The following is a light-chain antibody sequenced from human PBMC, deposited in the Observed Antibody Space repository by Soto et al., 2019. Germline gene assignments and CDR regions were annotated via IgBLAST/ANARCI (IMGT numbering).Light chain of an antibody. J-gene: IGKJ1*01. CDR2: GAS. CDR3: QQYANWPPWT. CDR1: QSVSSN. Sequence: EIVMTQSPATLSVSPGERATLSRRASQSVSSNLAWHQQKPGQAPRLLIYGASTRATGIPARFSGSGSGTEFTLTISSLQSEDFAVYYCQQYANWPPWTFGQGTKVEIK. V-gene: IGKV3-15*01.